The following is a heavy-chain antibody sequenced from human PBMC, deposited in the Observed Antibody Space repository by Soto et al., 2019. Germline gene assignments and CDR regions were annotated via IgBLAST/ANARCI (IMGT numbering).Heavy chain of an antibody. CDR3: ARGGVTGIVGIFGSPLDI. D-gene: IGHD1-1*01. Sequence: QVQLVESGGGWVQPGRSLRLSCEATGFSFTTYGMHWFRQAPGKGMEWAAVIGYDGNNKYYADSVEGRFTISRDNSKNTVYLQMKSLRGDDTAVYDCARGGVTGIVGIFGSPLDIWGQGTVVTVSS. J-gene: IGHJ3*02. V-gene: IGHV3-33*01. CDR2: IGYDGNNK. CDR1: GFSFTTYG.